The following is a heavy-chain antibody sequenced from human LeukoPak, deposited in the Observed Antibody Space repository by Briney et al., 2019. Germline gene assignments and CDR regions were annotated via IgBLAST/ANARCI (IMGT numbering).Heavy chain of an antibody. CDR1: GGSISSSSYY. D-gene: IGHD6-25*01. V-gene: IGHV4-39*07. Sequence: SETLSLTCTVSGGSISSSSYYWGWIRQPPGKGLEWIGSIYYSGSTYYNPSLKSRVTISVDTSKNQFSLKLSSVTAADTAVYYCARDPLQRPYDYWGQGTLVTVSS. CDR2: IYYSGST. CDR3: ARDPLQRPYDY. J-gene: IGHJ4*02.